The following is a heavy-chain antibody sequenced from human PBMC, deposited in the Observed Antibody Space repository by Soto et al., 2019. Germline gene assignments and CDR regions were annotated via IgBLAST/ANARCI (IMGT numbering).Heavy chain of an antibody. CDR1: GGTFSSYA. D-gene: IGHD1-1*01. Sequence: KVSCKASGGTFSSYAISWVRQAPGQGLEWMGGIIPIFGTANYAQKFQGRVTITADESTSTAYMELSSLRSEDTAVYYCARGMKLERRWGNYFDYWGQGTLVTVSS. CDR2: IIPIFGTA. J-gene: IGHJ4*02. CDR3: ARGMKLERRWGNYFDY. V-gene: IGHV1-69*01.